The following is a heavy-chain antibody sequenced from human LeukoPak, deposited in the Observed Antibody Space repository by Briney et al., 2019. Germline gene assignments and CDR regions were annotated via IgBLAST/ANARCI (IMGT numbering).Heavy chain of an antibody. CDR3: ARGFPPYDYVWGSYRLYYFDY. CDR2: INHSGST. CDR1: GGSFSGYY. V-gene: IGHV4-34*01. J-gene: IGHJ4*02. D-gene: IGHD3-16*02. Sequence: SETLSLTCAVYGGSFSGYYWSWIRQPPGKGLVWIGEINHSGSTNYNPSLKSRVTISVDTSKNQFSLKLSSVTAADTAVYYCARGFPPYDYVWGSYRLYYFDYWGQGTLVTVSS.